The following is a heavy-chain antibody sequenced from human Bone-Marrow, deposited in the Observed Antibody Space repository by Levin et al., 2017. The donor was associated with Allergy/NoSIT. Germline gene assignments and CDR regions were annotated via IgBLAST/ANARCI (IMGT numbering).Heavy chain of an antibody. D-gene: IGHD5-12*01. CDR2: ITHSELI. J-gene: IGHJ4*02. CDR3: ARGVGGYQWGLKFDE. Sequence: RPSETLSLTCAVNGGLFRGHYWTWIRQSPGKGLEWIGDITHSELINYNPSLRSRVTLTVAPSERQISLTLTSVTAADTAVYFCARGVGGYQWGLKFDEWAQGTLVTVSS. CDR1: GGLFRGHY. V-gene: IGHV4-34*01.